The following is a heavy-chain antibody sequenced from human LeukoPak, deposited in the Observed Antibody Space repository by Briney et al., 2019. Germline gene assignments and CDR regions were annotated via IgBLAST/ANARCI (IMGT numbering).Heavy chain of an antibody. V-gene: IGHV4-59*01. J-gene: IGHJ4*02. Sequence: SETLSLTCTVSGGSISSYYWSWIRQPPGKGLEWIGNIYDRGSTKYNPSLKSRVTISVDTSKNQFSLRLSSVTAADTAVYCCARGRTFDNWGQGTLVTVSS. CDR1: GGSISSYY. CDR2: IYDRGST. CDR3: ARGRTFDN.